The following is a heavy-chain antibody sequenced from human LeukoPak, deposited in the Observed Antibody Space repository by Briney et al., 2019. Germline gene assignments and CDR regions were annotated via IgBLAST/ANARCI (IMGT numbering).Heavy chain of an antibody. CDR3: ARSDPYSSGWYDYYYYTDV. CDR1: GGTFSSYT. CDR2: IIPILGIA. V-gene: IGHV1-69*02. Sequence: SVKVSCKASGGTFSSYTISWVRQAPGQGLEWMGRIIPILGIANYAQKFQGRVTITADKSTSTAYMELSSLRSEDTAVYYCARSDPYSSGWYDYYYYTDVWGKGTTVTVSS. D-gene: IGHD6-19*01. J-gene: IGHJ6*03.